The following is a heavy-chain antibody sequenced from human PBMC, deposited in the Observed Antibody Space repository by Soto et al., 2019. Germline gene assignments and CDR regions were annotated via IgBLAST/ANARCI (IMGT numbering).Heavy chain of an antibody. Sequence: TLSLTCTVSGGSISSYYWSWIRQPPGKGLEWIGYIYYSGSTNYNPSLKSRVTISVDTSKNQFSLKLSSVTAADTAVYYCARGVCSSTSCYTWFDYWGQGTLVTVSS. D-gene: IGHD2-2*02. CDR1: GGSISSYY. CDR3: ARGVCSSTSCYTWFDY. J-gene: IGHJ4*02. CDR2: IYYSGST. V-gene: IGHV4-59*01.